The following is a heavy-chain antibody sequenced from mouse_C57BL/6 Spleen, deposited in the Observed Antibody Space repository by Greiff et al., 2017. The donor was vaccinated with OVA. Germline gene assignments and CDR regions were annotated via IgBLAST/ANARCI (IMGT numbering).Heavy chain of an antibody. D-gene: IGHD2-3*01. CDR3: VRHVGTTYAMDY. Sequence: DVQLVESGGGLVQPKGSLKLSCAASGFSFNTYAMNWVRQAPGKGLEWVARIRSKSNNYATYYADSVKDRFTISRDDSESMLYLQMNNLKTEDTAMYYCVRHVGTTYAMDYWGQGTSVTVSS. CDR1: GFSFNTYA. J-gene: IGHJ4*01. CDR2: IRSKSNNYAT. V-gene: IGHV10-1*01.